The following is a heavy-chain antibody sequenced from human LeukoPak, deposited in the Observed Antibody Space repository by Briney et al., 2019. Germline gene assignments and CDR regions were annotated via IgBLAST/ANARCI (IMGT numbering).Heavy chain of an antibody. CDR1: GYTFTGYY. J-gene: IGHJ6*04. CDR3: ASATLRCSGGSCYEMDV. D-gene: IGHD2-15*01. V-gene: IGHV1-2*02. CDR2: INPNSGGT. Sequence: ASVKVSCKASGYTFTGYYMHWVRQAPGQGLEWMGWINPNSGGTNYAQKLQGRVTMTRDTSISTAYMELSRLRSDDTAVYYCASATLRCSGGSCYEMDVWGKGTTVTVSS.